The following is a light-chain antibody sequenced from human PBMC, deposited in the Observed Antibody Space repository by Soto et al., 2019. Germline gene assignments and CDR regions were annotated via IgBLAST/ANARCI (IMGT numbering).Light chain of an antibody. CDR3: SSYTSSATWV. V-gene: IGLV2-14*01. CDR1: SSDIGAHNS. CDR2: EVS. Sequence: QSALAQPASVSASPGQSITISCTGTSSDIGAHNSVSWYQRHPGEAPKVIIHEVSNRPSGISDRFSGSKSGNTASLTISGLQAEDEAIYYCSSYTSSATWVFGGGTKFAVL. J-gene: IGLJ3*02.